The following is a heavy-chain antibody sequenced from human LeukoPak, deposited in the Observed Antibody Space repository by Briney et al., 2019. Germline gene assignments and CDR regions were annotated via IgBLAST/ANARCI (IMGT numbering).Heavy chain of an antibody. Sequence: KPSETLSLTCTVSGGSISSYYWSWIRQPAGKGLEWIGRIYTSGSTNYNPSLKSRVTMSVDTSKNQFSLKLSSVTAADTAVYYCARDYYDSGYYYMDVWGKGTTVTISS. V-gene: IGHV4-4*07. J-gene: IGHJ6*03. D-gene: IGHD3-22*01. CDR2: IYTSGST. CDR3: ARDYYDSGYYYMDV. CDR1: GGSISSYY.